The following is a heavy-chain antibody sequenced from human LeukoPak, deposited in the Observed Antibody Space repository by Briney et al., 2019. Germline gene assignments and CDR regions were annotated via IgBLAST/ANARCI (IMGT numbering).Heavy chain of an antibody. J-gene: IGHJ3*02. D-gene: IGHD3-22*01. CDR3: ARFPFYYDDSSGYYPSPHAFDI. V-gene: IGHV4-59*01. CDR1: GGSISSYY. CDR2: IYYSGST. Sequence: SETLSLTCTVSGGSISSYYWSWIRQPPGKGLEWIGYIYYSGSTNYNPSLKSRVTLSVDTSKNQFSLKLSSVTAADTAVYYCARFPFYYDDSSGYYPSPHAFDIWSQGTMVTVSS.